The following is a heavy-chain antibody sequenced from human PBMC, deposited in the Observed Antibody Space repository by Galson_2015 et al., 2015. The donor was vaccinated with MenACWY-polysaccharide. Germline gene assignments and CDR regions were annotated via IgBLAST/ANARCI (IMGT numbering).Heavy chain of an antibody. V-gene: IGHV3-11*01. J-gene: IGHJ6*02. CDR1: GFSLGAWY. Sequence: SLRLSCAASGFSLGAWYMSWIRQAPGKGLEWLSYISKSGDSIYYGDSVKGRFAISRDNAKNSLYLQLNSLEVEDTAIYYCARGHYGLDVWVQGTPVTVSS. CDR3: ARGHYGLDV. CDR2: ISKSGDSI.